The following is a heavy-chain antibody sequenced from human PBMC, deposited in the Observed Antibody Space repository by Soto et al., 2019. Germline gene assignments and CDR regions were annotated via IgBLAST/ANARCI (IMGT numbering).Heavy chain of an antibody. D-gene: IGHD6-19*01. J-gene: IGHJ4*02. CDR1: GGSISSISYY. Sequence: QLQLQESGPGLVKPSETLSLTCTVSGGSISSISYYWGWIRQPPGRGLEWIGSLFYSGSTYDNPSLKNRVTISVDTSKNQFSLKLTSVTAADTAVYFCARHKLGNSGWYDYFDFWGQGTLVTVSS. CDR3: ARHKLGNSGWYDYFDF. V-gene: IGHV4-39*01. CDR2: LFYSGST.